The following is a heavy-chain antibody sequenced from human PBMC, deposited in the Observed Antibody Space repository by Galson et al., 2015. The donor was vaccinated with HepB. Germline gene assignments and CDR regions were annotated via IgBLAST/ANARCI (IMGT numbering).Heavy chain of an antibody. V-gene: IGHV3-21*06. CDR1: GFPFSTYS. D-gene: IGHD4-17*01. J-gene: IGHJ6*02. Sequence: SLRLSCAASGFPFSTYSMNWVRQAPGKGLEWVSSISSSSRYFYYGDSVKGRFTISRDNAKNSLYLHMSSLGAEDTAVYYCARPKYGDSEDTYYFYAMDVWGQGTTVSVSS. CDR3: ARPKYGDSEDTYYFYAMDV. CDR2: ISSSSRYF.